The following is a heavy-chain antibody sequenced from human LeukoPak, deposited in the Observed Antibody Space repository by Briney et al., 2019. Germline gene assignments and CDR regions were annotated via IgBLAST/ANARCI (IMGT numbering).Heavy chain of an antibody. CDR1: GGSISTYY. CDR3: ARGNRPYGEHEAFDI. V-gene: IGHV4-59*12. Sequence: SETLSLTCTVSGGSISTYYWNWIRQPPGKGLEWIGYIYHSGSTNYNPSLQSRVTISVDTSKNQFSLKASSVSAADTAVYYCARGNRPYGEHEAFDIWGHGTTVTVSP. D-gene: IGHD3-10*01. J-gene: IGHJ3*02. CDR2: IYHSGST.